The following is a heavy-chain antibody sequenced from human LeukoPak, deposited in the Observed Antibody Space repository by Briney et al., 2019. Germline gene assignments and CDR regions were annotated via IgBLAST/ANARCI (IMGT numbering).Heavy chain of an antibody. D-gene: IGHD3-22*01. V-gene: IGHV3-21*01. CDR3: ARHNYPYDSGGYYYDY. CDR2: ISSSSSYI. CDR1: GFTFSSYS. J-gene: IGHJ4*02. Sequence: GGSLRLSCAASGFTFSSYSMNWVRQAPGKGLEWVSSISSSSSYIYYADSVKGRFTISRDNAKNSLYLQMNSLRAEDTAVYYCARHNYPYDSGGYYYDYWGQGTLVTVSS.